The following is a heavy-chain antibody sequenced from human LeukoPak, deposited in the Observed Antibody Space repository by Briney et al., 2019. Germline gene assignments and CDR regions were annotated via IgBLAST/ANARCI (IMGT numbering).Heavy chain of an antibody. CDR2: LSHAGTN. CDR1: GGSITSNSYS. CDR3: ARLRGGVQLWGD. V-gene: IGHV4-39*01. J-gene: IGHJ4*02. Sequence: SETLSLTCTVSGGSITSNSYSWGWIRQPPGTGLQWIVTLSHAGTNYYNPSLKSRVTMPVDRSKNQFSLKLTSVTATDTAVYYCARLRGGVQLWGDWGQGTLVTVSS. D-gene: IGHD5-18*01.